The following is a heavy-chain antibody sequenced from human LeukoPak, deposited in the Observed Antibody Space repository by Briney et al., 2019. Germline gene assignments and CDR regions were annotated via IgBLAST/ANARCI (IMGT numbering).Heavy chain of an antibody. J-gene: IGHJ4*02. CDR1: GGSISSGGHS. V-gene: IGHV4-30-2*01. CDR3: ARTFTYSWSIAARGAYDY. D-gene: IGHD6-6*01. CDR2: IYHSGSGST. Sequence: SETLSLTCTVSGGSISSGGHSWSWIRQPPGKGLEWIGYIYHSGSGSTYYNPSLKSRVTISVDTSKNQFSLKLSSVTAADTAVYYCARTFTYSWSIAARGAYDYWGQGTLVTVSS.